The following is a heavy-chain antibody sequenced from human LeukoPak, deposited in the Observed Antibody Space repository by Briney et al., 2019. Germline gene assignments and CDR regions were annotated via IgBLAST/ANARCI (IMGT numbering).Heavy chain of an antibody. Sequence: GASVKVSCKVSGYTLTKLSMHWVRQAPGKGLEWMGGFDPKDGETIYAQKFQGRVTMTEDASTDTAYMELSSLRSEDTAVYYCATANVLLWFGTPYGMDVWGQGTTVTVSS. J-gene: IGHJ6*01. D-gene: IGHD3-10*01. CDR3: ATANVLLWFGTPYGMDV. CDR2: FDPKDGET. CDR1: GYTLTKLS. V-gene: IGHV1-24*01.